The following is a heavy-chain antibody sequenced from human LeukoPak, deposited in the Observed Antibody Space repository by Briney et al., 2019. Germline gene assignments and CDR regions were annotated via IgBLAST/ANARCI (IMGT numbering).Heavy chain of an antibody. D-gene: IGHD6-13*01. CDR3: ARDNQPLTAAGYYYYDMDV. J-gene: IGHJ6*02. Sequence: ASVKVSCKASGYTFTSYAMNWVRQAPGQGLEWMGWINTNTGNPTYAQGFTGRFVFSLDTSVSTAYLQISSLKAEDTAVYYCARDNQPLTAAGYYYYDMDVWGQGTTVTVSS. CDR2: INTNTGNP. V-gene: IGHV7-4-1*02. CDR1: GYTFTSYA.